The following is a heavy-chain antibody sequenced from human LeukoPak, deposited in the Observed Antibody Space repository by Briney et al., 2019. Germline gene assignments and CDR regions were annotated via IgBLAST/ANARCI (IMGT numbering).Heavy chain of an antibody. CDR3: ARVYYSHMDV. CDR1: GGSISSYY. CDR2: IYYSGST. V-gene: IGHV4-59*01. Sequence: SETLSLTCTVSGGSISSYYWSWIRQPPGKGLEWIGYIYYSGSTNYNPSLKSRVTISVDTSKNQFSLKLSSVTAADTAVYYCARVYYSHMDVWGKGTTVTISS. J-gene: IGHJ6*03.